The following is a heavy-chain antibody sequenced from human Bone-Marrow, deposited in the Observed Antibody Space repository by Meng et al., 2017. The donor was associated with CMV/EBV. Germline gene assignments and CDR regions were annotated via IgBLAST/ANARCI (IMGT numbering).Heavy chain of an antibody. Sequence: GGSLRLSCAASGFTFSGYSMNWVRQAPGKGLEWVSYISNGASTIYYADSVKGRFTISRDNAKNSLYLLIHSLRAEDTAVYYCAREGRLTGYYDPLDYWGQGTLVTVSS. V-gene: IGHV3-48*04. D-gene: IGHD3-9*01. CDR2: ISNGASTI. J-gene: IGHJ4*02. CDR1: GFTFSGYS. CDR3: AREGRLTGYYDPLDY.